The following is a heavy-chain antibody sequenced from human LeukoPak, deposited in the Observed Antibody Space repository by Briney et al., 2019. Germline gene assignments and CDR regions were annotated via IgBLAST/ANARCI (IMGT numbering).Heavy chain of an antibody. CDR3: ARFSAGTLAVARNGYSSPRWMDV. CDR2: MNPNSGNT. D-gene: IGHD6-13*01. V-gene: IGHV1-8*03. Sequence: KPGASVKVSCKASGYTFTSYDINWVRQATGQGLEWMGWMNPNSGNTGYAQKFQGRVTITRNTSISTAYMELSSLRSEDTAVYYCARFSAGTLAVARNGYSSPRWMDVWGKGTTVTVSS. CDR1: GYTFTSYD. J-gene: IGHJ6*04.